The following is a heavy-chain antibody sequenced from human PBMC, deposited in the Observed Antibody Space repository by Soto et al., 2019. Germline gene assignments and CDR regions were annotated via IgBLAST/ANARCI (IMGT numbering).Heavy chain of an antibody. CDR2: ISSSGSTI. J-gene: IGHJ4*02. CDR3: ARAKQWLDFFDY. Sequence: EVQLLESGGGLVQPGGSLRLSCAASGFTFSSYEMNWVRQAPGKGLEWVSYISSSGSTIYYADSVKGRFTISRDNAKNSLYLQMNSLRAEDTAVYYCARAKQWLDFFDYWGQGTLVTVSS. CDR1: GFTFSSYE. D-gene: IGHD6-19*01. V-gene: IGHV3-48*03.